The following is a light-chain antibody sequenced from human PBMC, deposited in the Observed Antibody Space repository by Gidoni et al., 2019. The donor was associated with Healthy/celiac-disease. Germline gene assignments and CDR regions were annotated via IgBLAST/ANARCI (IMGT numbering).Light chain of an antibody. V-gene: IGKV1-5*03. Sequence: DIQMTQSPSTLSASVGDRVTITCRASQSISSWLAWYQQKQGKAPKLLIYKASSIESGVASRVSGRGSGTEFTLTISSLQPDDCATYYCQQYNSFRTFGQGTKVEIK. J-gene: IGKJ1*01. CDR2: KAS. CDR3: QQYNSFRT. CDR1: QSISSW.